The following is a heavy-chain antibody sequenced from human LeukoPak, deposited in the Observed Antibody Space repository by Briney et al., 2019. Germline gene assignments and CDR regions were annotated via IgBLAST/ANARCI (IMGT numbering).Heavy chain of an antibody. Sequence: LETLSLTCTFSRGSLSSYYWGWIRQPPAKGREWIGYIYYSGSTNYNPSLKSRVTISVDTSKNQFSLKLSSVTAADTAVYYCARVSSLTGYLYYYYYMDVWGKGTTVTISS. CDR3: ARVSSLTGYLYYYYYMDV. CDR1: RGSLSSYY. V-gene: IGHV4-59*01. CDR2: IYYSGST. J-gene: IGHJ6*03. D-gene: IGHD3-9*01.